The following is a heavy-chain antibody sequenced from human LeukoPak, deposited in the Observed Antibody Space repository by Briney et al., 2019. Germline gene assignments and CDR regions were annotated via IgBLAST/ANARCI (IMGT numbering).Heavy chain of an antibody. CDR1: GYNFPSHG. J-gene: IGHJ5*02. CDR2: VNPNSGDT. V-gene: IGHV1-8*01. CDR3: SRGPRFDP. Sequence: ASVKVSCKASGYNFPSHGISWVRQAPGQGLEWMGWVNPNSGDTDYAQKFQGRLTMTRNTSISTAYMELSGLRLEDTAVYYCSRGPRFDPWGQGTQVTVSS.